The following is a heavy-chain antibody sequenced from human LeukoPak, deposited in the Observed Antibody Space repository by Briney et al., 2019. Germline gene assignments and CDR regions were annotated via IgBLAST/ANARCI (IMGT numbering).Heavy chain of an antibody. CDR3: ARDWGDPTNYYYYGMDV. V-gene: IGHV1-69*04. J-gene: IGHJ6*02. CDR1: GGTFSSYA. Sequence: ASVKVSCKASGGTFSSYAISWVRQAPGQGLEWMGRIISILGIANYAQKFQGRVTITADKSTSTAYMELSSLRSEDTAVYYCARDWGDPTNYYYYGMDVWGQGTTVTVSS. CDR2: IISILGIA. D-gene: IGHD3-16*01.